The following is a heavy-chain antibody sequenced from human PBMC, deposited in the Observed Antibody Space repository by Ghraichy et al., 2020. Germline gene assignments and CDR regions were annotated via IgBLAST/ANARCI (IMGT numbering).Heavy chain of an antibody. CDR2: ISSDSVYI. D-gene: IGHD3-10*01. Sequence: GGSLRLSCATSGFNLGVYTMNWLRWAPNRGLEWVASISSDSVYIYYGASVRGRFTISRDNAVKSIYLQMNSLRVDDTAMYYCVRADGSGSFYYWGQGTLVNVAS. J-gene: IGHJ4*02. CDR3: VRADGSGSFYY. V-gene: IGHV3-21*01. CDR1: GFNLGVYT.